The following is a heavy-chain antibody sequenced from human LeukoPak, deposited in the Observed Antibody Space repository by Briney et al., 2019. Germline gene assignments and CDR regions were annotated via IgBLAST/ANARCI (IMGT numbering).Heavy chain of an antibody. D-gene: IGHD3-3*01. CDR3: ARGARYDFVSGYYPNWFDP. Sequence: SETLSLTCTASISTYYWSWIRQSPGKGLEWIGYVYFAGSTNYNPSLKSRVTISVHTSKNQFSLKLNSVTSADTAVYYCARGARYDFVSGYYPNWFDPWGQGTLVTVSS. CDR2: VYFAGST. CDR1: ISTYY. V-gene: IGHV4-59*01. J-gene: IGHJ5*02.